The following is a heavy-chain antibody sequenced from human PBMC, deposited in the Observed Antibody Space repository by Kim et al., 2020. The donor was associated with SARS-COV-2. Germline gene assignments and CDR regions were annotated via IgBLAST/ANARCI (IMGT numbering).Heavy chain of an antibody. J-gene: IGHJ4*02. CDR1: GGTFSSYA. D-gene: IGHD3-22*01. Sequence: SVKVSCKASGGTFSSYAISWVRQAPGQGLEWMGLIIPIFGTANYAQKFQGRVTITADESTSTAYMELSSLRSEDTAVYYCARIPGYDSSDYLDYWGQGTLVTVSS. V-gene: IGHV1-69*13. CDR2: IIPIFGTA. CDR3: ARIPGYDSSDYLDY.